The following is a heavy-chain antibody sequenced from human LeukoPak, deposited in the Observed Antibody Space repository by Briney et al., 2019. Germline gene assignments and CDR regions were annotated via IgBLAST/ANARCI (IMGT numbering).Heavy chain of an antibody. J-gene: IGHJ4*02. CDR1: GFTFSSYA. V-gene: IGHV3-23*01. D-gene: IGHD6-19*01. CDR3: ARLPGYSSGWYSAFDY. CDR2: ISGSGGST. Sequence: GSLRLSCAASGFTFSSYAMSWVRQAPGKGLEWVSAISGSGGSTYYADSVKGRFTISRDNSKNTLYLQMNSLRAEDTAVYYCARLPGYSSGWYSAFDYWGQGTLVTVSS.